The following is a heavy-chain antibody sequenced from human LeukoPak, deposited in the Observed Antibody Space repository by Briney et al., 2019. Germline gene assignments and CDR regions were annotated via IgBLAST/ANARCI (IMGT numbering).Heavy chain of an antibody. J-gene: IGHJ4*02. CDR1: GLTFSSYS. CDR2: ISSSSSYI. V-gene: IGHV3-21*01. D-gene: IGHD6-13*01. Sequence: GGSLRLSCAASGLTFSSYSMNWVRQAPGKGLEWVSSISSSSSYIYYADSVKGRFTISRDNAKNSLYLQMNSLRAEDTAVYYCARSQFGVSXWYGGYWGQGTLVTVSS. CDR3: ARSQFGVSXWYGGY.